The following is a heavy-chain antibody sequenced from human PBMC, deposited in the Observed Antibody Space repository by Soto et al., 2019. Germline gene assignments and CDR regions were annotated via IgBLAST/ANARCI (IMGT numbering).Heavy chain of an antibody. V-gene: IGHV3-48*01. J-gene: IGHJ4*02. D-gene: IGHD2-15*01. CDR3: ARGVPFCSGGSCHSTPRTPPP. CDR1: GFTFSSYS. CDR2: ISSSSNK. Sequence: GGSLRLSCAASGFTFSSYSMNWVRQAPGKGLEWVSYISSSSNKYYADSVKGRFTISRDNSKNTLYLQMNSLRAEDTAVYYCARGVPFCSGGSCHSTPRTPPPWGQGTLVTVSS.